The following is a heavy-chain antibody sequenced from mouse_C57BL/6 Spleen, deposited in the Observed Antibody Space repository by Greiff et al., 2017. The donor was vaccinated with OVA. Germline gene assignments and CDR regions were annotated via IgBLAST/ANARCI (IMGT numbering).Heavy chain of an antibody. Sequence: VQLQQSGAELVKPGASVKISCKASGYAFSSYWMNWVKQRPGKGLEWIGQIYPGDGDTNYNGKFKGKATLTADKSSSTAYMQLSSLTSEDSAVDFCARGDYYGSSFAYWGQGTLVTVSA. CDR3: ARGDYYGSSFAY. D-gene: IGHD1-1*01. V-gene: IGHV1-80*01. J-gene: IGHJ3*01. CDR1: GYAFSSYW. CDR2: IYPGDGDT.